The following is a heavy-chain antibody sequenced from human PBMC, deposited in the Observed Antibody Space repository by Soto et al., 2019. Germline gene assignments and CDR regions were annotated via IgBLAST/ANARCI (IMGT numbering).Heavy chain of an antibody. V-gene: IGHV3-7*01. Sequence: PGGSLRLSCVASGLTFSSFSLHWVRQAPGKGLEWVANINEDGSEKYYVDSAKGRFTISRDNAKNSLYLQMSSLRAEDTAVYYCARDLFDYWGQGTLVTVSS. J-gene: IGHJ4*02. CDR1: GLTFSSFS. CDR2: INEDGSEK. CDR3: ARDLFDY.